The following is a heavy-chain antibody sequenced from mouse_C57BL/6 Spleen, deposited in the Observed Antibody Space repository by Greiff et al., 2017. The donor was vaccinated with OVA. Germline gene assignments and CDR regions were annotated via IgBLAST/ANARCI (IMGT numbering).Heavy chain of an antibody. CDR3: APSYYYGSSYDPHWYFDV. J-gene: IGHJ1*03. V-gene: IGHV1-50*01. CDR1: GYTFTSYW. Sequence: VQLQQPGAELVKPGASVKLSCKASGYTFTSYWMQWVKQRPGQGLEWIGEIDPSDSYTNYNQKFKGKATLTVDTSSSTAYMQLSSLTSEDSAVYYCAPSYYYGSSYDPHWYFDVWGTGTTVTVSS. CDR2: IDPSDSYT. D-gene: IGHD1-1*01.